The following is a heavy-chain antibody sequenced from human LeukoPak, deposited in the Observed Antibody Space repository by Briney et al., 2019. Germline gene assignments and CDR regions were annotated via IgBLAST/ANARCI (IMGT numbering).Heavy chain of an antibody. J-gene: IGHJ6*03. CDR2: IYYSGST. D-gene: IGHD4-11*01. Sequence: PGGSLRLSCAASGFTVSSNYMSWVRQAPGKGLEWIGSIYYSGSTYYNPSLKSRVTISVDTSKNQFSLKLSSVTAADTAVYYCARQADSNYYYYYMDVWGKGTTVTISS. CDR1: GFTVSSNY. CDR3: ARQADSNYYYYYMDV. V-gene: IGHV4-39*01.